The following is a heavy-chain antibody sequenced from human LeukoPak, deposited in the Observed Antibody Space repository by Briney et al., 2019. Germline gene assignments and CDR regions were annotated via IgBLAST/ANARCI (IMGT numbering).Heavy chain of an antibody. V-gene: IGHV3-11*04. CDR1: GFTFSDYY. Sequence: GGSLRHSCAASGFTFSDYYMSWIRQAPGKGLEWVSYISSRGAPIYYADSVKGRFTISRDNAKSSLFLQMNSLRAEDTAVYYCARLGLAAAGGVEDYWGQGTLVTVSS. J-gene: IGHJ4*02. CDR3: ARLGLAAAGGVEDY. CDR2: ISSRGAPI. D-gene: IGHD6-13*01.